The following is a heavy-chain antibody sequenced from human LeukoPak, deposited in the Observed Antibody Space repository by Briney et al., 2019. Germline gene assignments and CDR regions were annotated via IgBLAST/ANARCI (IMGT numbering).Heavy chain of an antibody. V-gene: IGHV3-66*01. CDR2: IYSGGSR. J-gene: IGHJ3*02. Sequence: GASLKLSCAASGFTVSSNYMSWVRQAPGKGLEWVAGIYSGGSRYYGDSVKGRFTISRANDKTTMYLQMNSLRAEDAAVYYCASSRNYYSTAGAFDIWGQGTMVTVSS. D-gene: IGHD3-10*01. CDR1: GFTVSSNY. CDR3: ASSRNYYSTAGAFDI.